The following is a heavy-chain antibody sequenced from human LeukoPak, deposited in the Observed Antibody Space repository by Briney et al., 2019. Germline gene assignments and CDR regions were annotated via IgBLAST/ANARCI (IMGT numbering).Heavy chain of an antibody. D-gene: IGHD3-16*01. CDR1: GGSIRNDY. Sequence: SETLSLTCAVSGGSIRNDYWSWIRQPPGKGLEWIAYINYSGSTNYNPSLESRVTISVDTSKNLFSLKFTSVTAADTAVYYCARHRPGERRFDPWGQGTLVAVSS. CDR2: INYSGST. V-gene: IGHV4-59*08. J-gene: IGHJ5*02. CDR3: ARHRPGERRFDP.